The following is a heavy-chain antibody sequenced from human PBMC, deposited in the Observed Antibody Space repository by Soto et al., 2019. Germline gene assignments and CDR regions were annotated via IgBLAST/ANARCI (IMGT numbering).Heavy chain of an antibody. CDR3: ARGDYYDSSGPFSDAFDI. Sequence: EVQLVESGGGLVQPGGSLRLSCAASGFTFSNYWMSWVRQAPGKGLEWVANIKPDGSEKWYVDSVKGRFTISRDNAKNSLYLEMNSLRANDTAVYYCARGDYYDSSGPFSDAFDIWCQGTMVTVSS. V-gene: IGHV3-7*04. CDR1: GFTFSNYW. J-gene: IGHJ3*02. D-gene: IGHD3-22*01. CDR2: IKPDGSEK.